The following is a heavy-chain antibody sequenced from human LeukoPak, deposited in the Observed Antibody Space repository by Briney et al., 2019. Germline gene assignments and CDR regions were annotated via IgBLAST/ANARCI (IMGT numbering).Heavy chain of an antibody. CDR2: IRQDGGEK. CDR1: GFTFSDYW. Sequence: RGSLRLSCAVSGFTFSDYWMNWVRQAPGKGLEWVASIRQDGGEKSYVDSVKGRLTISRDNTKHSLYLQMSSLRAEDTGVYYCARDGTAAGLYFDLWGQGTLVTVSS. D-gene: IGHD6-13*01. J-gene: IGHJ4*02. CDR3: ARDGTAAGLYFDL. V-gene: IGHV3-7*01.